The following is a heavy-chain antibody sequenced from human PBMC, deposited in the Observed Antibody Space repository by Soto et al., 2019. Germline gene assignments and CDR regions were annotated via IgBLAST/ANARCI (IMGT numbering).Heavy chain of an antibody. J-gene: IGHJ4*02. V-gene: IGHV3-7*01. Sequence: EVQLVESGGGLVQPGGSLRLSCAASGFTFTSRWMNWVRQAPGKGLEWVANLNVDGTEKNFGDSVKGRFSVSRDNAKNSLYLQMDNVRAEDTAVNYCATNSGAETFDFWGQGTLVTVSS. CDR3: ATNSGAETFDF. D-gene: IGHD2-21*01. CDR1: GFTFTSRW. CDR2: LNVDGTEK.